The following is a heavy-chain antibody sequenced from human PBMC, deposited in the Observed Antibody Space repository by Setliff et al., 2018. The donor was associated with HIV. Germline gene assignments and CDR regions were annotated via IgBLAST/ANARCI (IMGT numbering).Heavy chain of an antibody. V-gene: IGHV1-69*05. CDR1: GGTFSSYA. CDR2: IIPIFGTA. J-gene: IGHJ3*02. Sequence: SVKVSCKASGGTFSSYAISWVRQAPGQGLEWMGGIIPIFGTANYAQKFQGRVTITTDESTSTAYTELSSLRSEDTAVYYCAGVFGVYYDKEGPYDAFDIWGQGTMVTVSS. CDR3: AGVFGVYYDKEGPYDAFDI. D-gene: IGHD3-22*01.